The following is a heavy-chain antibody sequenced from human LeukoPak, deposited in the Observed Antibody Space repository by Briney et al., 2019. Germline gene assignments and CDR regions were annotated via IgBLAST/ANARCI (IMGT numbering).Heavy chain of an antibody. CDR1: GFTFSSCA. Sequence: LRLSCAASGFTFSSCAMSWVRQAPGKGLEWIGYIYHSGSTYYNPSLKSRVTISVDRSKNQFSLKLSSVTAADTAVYYCARGDGDYGDAFDIWGQGTMVTVSS. CDR3: ARGDGDYGDAFDI. CDR2: IYHSGST. D-gene: IGHD4-17*01. J-gene: IGHJ3*02. V-gene: IGHV4-30-2*01.